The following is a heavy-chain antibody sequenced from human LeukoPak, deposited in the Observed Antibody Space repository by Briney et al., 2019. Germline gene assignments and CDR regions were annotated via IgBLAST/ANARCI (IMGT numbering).Heavy chain of an antibody. D-gene: IGHD3-9*01. CDR1: GGSISSYD. V-gene: IGHV4-4*07. Sequence: SETLSLTCTVSGGSISSYDWSWLRQPAGKGLEWIGRIYTSGSTNYNPSLKRRVTMSVATSKNQFSLTLSSVTAADTAVYYCARDLHSDILTGYYHWGAFDIWGQGTMVTVSS. CDR3: ARDLHSDILTGYYHWGAFDI. J-gene: IGHJ3*02. CDR2: IYTSGST.